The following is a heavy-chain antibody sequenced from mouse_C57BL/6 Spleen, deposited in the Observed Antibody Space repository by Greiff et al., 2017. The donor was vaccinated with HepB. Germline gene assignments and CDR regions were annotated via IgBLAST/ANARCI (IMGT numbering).Heavy chain of an antibody. CDR3: AIDSSGYDYAMDY. Sequence: EVKLEESGPGLVKPSQSLSLTCSVTGYSITSGYYWNWIRQFPGNKLEWMGYISYDGSNNYNPSLKNRISITRDTSKNQFFLKLNSVTTEDTATYYCAIDSSGYDYAMDYWGQGTSVTVSS. CDR2: ISYDGSN. CDR1: GYSITSGYY. V-gene: IGHV3-6*01. J-gene: IGHJ4*01. D-gene: IGHD3-2*02.